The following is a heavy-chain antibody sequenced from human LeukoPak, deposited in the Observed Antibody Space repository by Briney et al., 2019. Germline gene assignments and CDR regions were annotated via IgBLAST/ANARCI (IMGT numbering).Heavy chain of an antibody. Sequence: ASVTVSCKVSGYTLTELSMHWVRQAPGKGLEWMGGFDPEDGETIYAQKFQGRVTMTEDTSTDTAYMELSSLRSEDTAVYYCATNIKPHADYGDYVDAFDIWGQGTMVTVSS. CDR1: GYTLTELS. D-gene: IGHD4-17*01. J-gene: IGHJ3*02. V-gene: IGHV1-24*01. CDR3: ATNIKPHADYGDYVDAFDI. CDR2: FDPEDGET.